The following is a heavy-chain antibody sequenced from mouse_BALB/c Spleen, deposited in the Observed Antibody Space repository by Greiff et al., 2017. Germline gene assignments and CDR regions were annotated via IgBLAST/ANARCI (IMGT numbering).Heavy chain of an antibody. Sequence: QVQLKQSGPGLVAPSQSLSITCTVSGFSLTSYGVHWVRQPPGKGLEWLGVIWAGGSTNYNSALMSRLSISKDNSKSQVFLKMNSLQTDDTAMYYCSIYYGSSPSYAMDYWGQGTSVTVSS. D-gene: IGHD1-1*01. CDR2: IWAGGST. V-gene: IGHV2-9*02. CDR1: GFSLTSYG. CDR3: SIYYGSSPSYAMDY. J-gene: IGHJ4*01.